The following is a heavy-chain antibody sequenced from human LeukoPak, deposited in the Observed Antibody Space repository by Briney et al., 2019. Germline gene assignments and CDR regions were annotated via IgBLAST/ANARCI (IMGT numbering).Heavy chain of an antibody. CDR3: ARDPAGVVPAAITSLGYFQH. J-gene: IGHJ1*01. CDR1: GFTFSSYA. V-gene: IGHV3-30-3*01. D-gene: IGHD2-2*01. Sequence: GGSLRLSCAASGFTFSSYAMHWVRQAPGKGLEWVAVISYDGSNKYYADSVKGRFTISRDNSKNTLYLQMNSLRAEDTAVYYCARDPAGVVPAAITSLGYFQHWGQGTLVTVSS. CDR2: ISYDGSNK.